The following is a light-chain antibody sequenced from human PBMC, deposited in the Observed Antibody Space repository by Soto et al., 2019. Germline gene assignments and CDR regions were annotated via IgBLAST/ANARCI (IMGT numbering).Light chain of an antibody. CDR1: SSVVGSYNH. CDR2: EVN. V-gene: IGLV2-23*02. CDR3: CSYARPTFYA. Sequence: QSVLTQPASVSGSPGQSITISCTGISSVVGSYNHVSWYQQHPGKAPKLMIYEVNERPSGVSNRFSGSKSGNTASLTISGLQAEDEADYYCCSYARPTFYAFATGTKLTVL. J-gene: IGLJ1*01.